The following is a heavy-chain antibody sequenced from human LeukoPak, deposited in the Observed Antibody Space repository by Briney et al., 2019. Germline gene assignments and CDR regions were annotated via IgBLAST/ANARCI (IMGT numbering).Heavy chain of an antibody. CDR2: INDSGST. Sequence: SETLSLTCAVYGGSFSGYYWSWIRQPPGKGLEWIGEINDSGSTNYNPSLKSRVTVSVDTSKNQFSLKLSSVTAADTAVYYGAGAQDSRGAVYGYWSAPGGQGPLAPVSS. J-gene: IGHJ5*02. V-gene: IGHV4-34*01. CDR1: GGSFSGYY. D-gene: IGHD6-13*01. CDR3: AGAQDSRGAVYGYWSAP.